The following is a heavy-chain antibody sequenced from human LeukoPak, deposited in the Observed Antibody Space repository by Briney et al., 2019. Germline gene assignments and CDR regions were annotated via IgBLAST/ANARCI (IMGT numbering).Heavy chain of an antibody. D-gene: IGHD2-15*01. J-gene: IGHJ4*02. CDR1: GFTFSSYA. CDR2: ISYDGSNK. CDR3: AKEAKGSYFDY. Sequence: SGGSLRLSCAASGFTFSSYAMHWVRQAPGKGLEWVAVISYDGSNKYYADSVKGRFTISRDNSKNTLYLQMNSLRAEDTAVYYCAKEAKGSYFDYWGQGTLVTVSS. V-gene: IGHV3-30-3*02.